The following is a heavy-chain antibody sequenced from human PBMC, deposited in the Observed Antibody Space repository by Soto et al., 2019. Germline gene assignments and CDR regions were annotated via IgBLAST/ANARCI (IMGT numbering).Heavy chain of an antibody. V-gene: IGHV4-59*08. J-gene: IGHJ4*02. CDR3: ARRYGSATDY. Sequence: SETLSLTCTVSGGTISSWYWSWIRQPPGRGLEWIGYIYYSGSTNCNPSLKSRVTISVDTSKNQFSLKLSSVTAADTAVYYCARRYGSATDYWGQGTLVTSPQ. D-gene: IGHD1-26*01. CDR2: IYYSGST. CDR1: GGTISSWY.